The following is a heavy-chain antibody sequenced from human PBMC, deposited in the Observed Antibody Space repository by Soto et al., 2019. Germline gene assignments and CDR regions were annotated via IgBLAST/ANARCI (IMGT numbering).Heavy chain of an antibody. V-gene: IGHV5-51*01. D-gene: IGHD2-2*03. CDR1: GYTFSTYW. CDR2: IYPGDSDT. J-gene: IGHJ4*02. CDR3: AGLHHTGYVTRRGTPCDF. Sequence: GESLKISCKGSGYTFSTYWIAWVRQMPGKGLEWMCLIYPGDSDTTYSPSFQGQVTISADKSINTAYLQWGSLKASDTAMFYCAGLHHTGYVTRRGTPCDFRDQGPLVTVSS.